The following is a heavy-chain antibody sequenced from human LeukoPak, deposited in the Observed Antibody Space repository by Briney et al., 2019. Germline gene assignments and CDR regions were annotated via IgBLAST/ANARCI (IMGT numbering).Heavy chain of an antibody. CDR1: GFTFSSYS. V-gene: IGHV3-23*01. CDR2: IKESGDIT. CDR3: AKYCSGATGSGY. Sequence: PGGSLRLSCAPSGFTFSSYSMWWVRQAPGKGPEWVSGIKESGDITYYADSVKGRFTISRDNSKNTLYLQMNSLRAEDTAKYYCAKYCSGATGSGYWGQGTLVTVSS. J-gene: IGHJ4*02. D-gene: IGHD2-15*01.